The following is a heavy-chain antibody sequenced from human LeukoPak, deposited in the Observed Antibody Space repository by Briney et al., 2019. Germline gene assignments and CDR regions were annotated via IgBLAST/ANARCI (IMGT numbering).Heavy chain of an antibody. V-gene: IGHV1-24*01. CDR3: ATDYGSGSYATNNWFDP. CDR1: GYTLTELS. D-gene: IGHD3-10*01. CDR2: FDPEDGET. Sequence: GASVKASCKVSGYTLTELSMHWVQQAPGKGLEWMGGFDPEDGETIYAQKFQRRVTMTEDTSTDTAYMELSSLRSEDTAVYYCATDYGSGSYATNNWFDPWGQGTLVTVSS. J-gene: IGHJ5*02.